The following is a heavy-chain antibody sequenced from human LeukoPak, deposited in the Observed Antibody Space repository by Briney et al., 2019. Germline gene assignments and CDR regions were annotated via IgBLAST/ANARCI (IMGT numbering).Heavy chain of an antibody. CDR1: AFTFSSYE. D-gene: IGHD4-17*01. V-gene: IGHV3-48*03. CDR3: AREKGYGDYGDAFDI. J-gene: IGHJ3*02. Sequence: GGSLRLSCAASAFTFSSYEMNWVRQAPGKGLEWVSYISSSGSTIYYADSVKGRFTISRDNAKNSLYLQMNSLRAEDTAVYYCAREKGYGDYGDAFDIWGQGTMVTVSS. CDR2: ISSSGSTI.